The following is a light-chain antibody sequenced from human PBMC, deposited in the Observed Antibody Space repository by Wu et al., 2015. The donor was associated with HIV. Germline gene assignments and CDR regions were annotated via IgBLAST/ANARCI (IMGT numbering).Light chain of an antibody. CDR1: QSVSSN. J-gene: IGKJ2*03. V-gene: IGKV3-15*01. Sequence: EMVMTQSPATLSVSPGERATLSCRASQSVSSNLAWYQQKPGQAPRLLIYGASTRATGIPARFNGSGSGTEFTLTISSLQSEDFAVYYCQQYNNWPLYSFGQGTNLEIK. CDR2: GAS. CDR3: QQYNNWPLYS.